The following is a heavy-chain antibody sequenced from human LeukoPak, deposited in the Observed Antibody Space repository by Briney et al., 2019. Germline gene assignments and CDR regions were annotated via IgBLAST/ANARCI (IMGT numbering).Heavy chain of an antibody. V-gene: IGHV1-46*01. Sequence: ASVKVSCKASGYTFTTYYMHWVRQAPGQGLEWMGIINPSGGITSYAQKFQGRVTMTRDTSTSTVYMELSSLRSEDTAVYYCARDLGPVAGLGELSFEPDCWGQGTLVTVSS. J-gene: IGHJ4*02. CDR3: ARDLGPVAGLGELSFEPDC. CDR2: INPSGGIT. CDR1: GYTFTTYY. D-gene: IGHD3-16*02.